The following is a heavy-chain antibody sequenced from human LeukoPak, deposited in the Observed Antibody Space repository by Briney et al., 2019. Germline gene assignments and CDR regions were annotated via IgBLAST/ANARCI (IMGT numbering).Heavy chain of an antibody. Sequence: SETLSLTCTVSGGSVSSGSYYWSWIRQPPGKGLEWIGYIYYSGSTNYNPSLKSRVTISVDTSKNQFPLKLSSVTAADTAVYYCARDRSSSWSPNYYYYGMDVWGQGTTVTVSS. D-gene: IGHD6-13*01. CDR1: GGSVSSGSYY. J-gene: IGHJ6*02. CDR2: IYYSGST. V-gene: IGHV4-61*01. CDR3: ARDRSSSWSPNYYYYGMDV.